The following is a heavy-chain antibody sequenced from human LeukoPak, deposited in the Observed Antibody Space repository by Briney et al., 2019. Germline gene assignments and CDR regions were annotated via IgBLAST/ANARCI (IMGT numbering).Heavy chain of an antibody. D-gene: IGHD1-26*01. CDR1: GFTFSSYS. Sequence: GGSLRLSCAASGFTFSSYSMNWVRQAPGKGLEWVSYISSSSSTIYYADSVKGRFTISRDNAKNSLYLQMNSLRAEDTAVYYCARDGGATPFDYWGQGTLVTVSS. V-gene: IGHV3-48*01. J-gene: IGHJ4*02. CDR3: ARDGGATPFDY. CDR2: ISSSSSTI.